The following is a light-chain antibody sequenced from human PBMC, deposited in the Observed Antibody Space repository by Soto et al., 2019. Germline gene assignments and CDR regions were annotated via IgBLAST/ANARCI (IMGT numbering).Light chain of an antibody. Sequence: EIVLTQSPATLSLSPGERATLSCRASQSVSSYLAWYQQKPGQAPRLLIYDASNRATGIPARFSGGGSGTDFTLTISILEPEDFAVYYCQQRSNWPITFGQGTRLEIK. V-gene: IGKV3-11*01. J-gene: IGKJ5*01. CDR3: QQRSNWPIT. CDR1: QSVSSY. CDR2: DAS.